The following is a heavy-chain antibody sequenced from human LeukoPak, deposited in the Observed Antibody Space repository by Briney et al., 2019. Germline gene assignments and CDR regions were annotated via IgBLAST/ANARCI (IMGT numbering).Heavy chain of an antibody. CDR3: ARALLRRYNY. Sequence: IPSETPSLTCAVYGGCFSGYYWSWIRQPPGKGLEWIGEINHSGSTNYNPSLKSRVTISVDTSKNQFSLKLSSVTAADTAVYYCARALLRRYNYWGQGTLVTVSS. V-gene: IGHV4-34*01. D-gene: IGHD2-21*01. CDR1: GGCFSGYY. CDR2: INHSGST. J-gene: IGHJ4*02.